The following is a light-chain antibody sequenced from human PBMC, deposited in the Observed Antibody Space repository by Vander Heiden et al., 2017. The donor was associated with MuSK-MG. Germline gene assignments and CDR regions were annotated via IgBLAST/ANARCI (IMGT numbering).Light chain of an antibody. CDR3: QQSYILPFT. V-gene: IGKV1-39*01. CDR1: QSISSY. Sequence: DIQMTQSPSSLSASVGDRVTITCRASQSISSYLNWYQQKPGKAPHLLIYAASSLQGGVPSRFSGSGSGADFTLTISSLQPEDFATYYCQQSYILPFTFGPGTKVDIK. J-gene: IGKJ3*01. CDR2: AAS.